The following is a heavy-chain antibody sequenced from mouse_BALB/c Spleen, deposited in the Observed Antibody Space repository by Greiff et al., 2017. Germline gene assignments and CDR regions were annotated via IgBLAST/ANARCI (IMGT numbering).Heavy chain of an antibody. J-gene: IGHJ2*01. CDR3: ARERGDY. V-gene: IGHV7-3*02. CDR2: IRNKANGYTT. CDR1: GFTFTDYY. Sequence: EVKVVESGGGLVQPGGSLRLSCATSGFTFTDYYMSWVRQPPGKALEWLGFIRNKANGYTTEYSASVKGRFTISRDNSQSILYLQMNTLRAEDSATYYCARERGDYWGQGTTLTVSS.